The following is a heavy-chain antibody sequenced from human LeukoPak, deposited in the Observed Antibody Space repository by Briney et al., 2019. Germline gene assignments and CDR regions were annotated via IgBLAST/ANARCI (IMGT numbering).Heavy chain of an antibody. J-gene: IGHJ3*02. CDR1: GGSISSYY. D-gene: IGHD4-17*01. CDR3: ARDPSNQSYGDGVAFDI. V-gene: IGHV4-59*01. CDR2: IYYSGST. Sequence: PSETLSPTCTVSGGSISSYYWSWIRQPPGKGLEWIGYIYYSGSTNYNPSLKSRVTISVDTSKNQFSLKLSSVTAADTAVYYCARDPSNQSYGDGVAFDIWGQGTMVTVSS.